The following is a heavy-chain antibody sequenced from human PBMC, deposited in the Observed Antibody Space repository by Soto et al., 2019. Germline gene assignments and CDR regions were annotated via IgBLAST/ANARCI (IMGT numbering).Heavy chain of an antibody. V-gene: IGHV4-59*01. CDR3: ARAHRRYCSSTSCYYFDY. CDR2: IYYSGST. D-gene: IGHD2-2*01. Sequence: SETLSLTCTVSGGSISSYYWSWIRQPPGKGLEWIGYIYYSGSTNYNPSLKSRVTISVDTSKNQFSLKLSSVTAADTAVYYCARAHRRYCSSTSCYYFDYWGQGTLVTVSS. CDR1: GGSISSYY. J-gene: IGHJ4*02.